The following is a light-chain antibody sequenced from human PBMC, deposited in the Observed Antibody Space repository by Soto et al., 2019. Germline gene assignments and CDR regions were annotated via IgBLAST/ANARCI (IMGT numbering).Light chain of an antibody. V-gene: IGKV1-5*01. J-gene: IGKJ3*01. Sequence: DIPMTQSPSTLSASVGDRVTITCRASQSISNWLAWYQQKPGKAPKLLIYDASSLESGVPSRFSGSGSGTEFTLTISSLQPDDFATYYCQQYNSYSFGPGTKVDIK. CDR2: DAS. CDR1: QSISNW. CDR3: QQYNSYS.